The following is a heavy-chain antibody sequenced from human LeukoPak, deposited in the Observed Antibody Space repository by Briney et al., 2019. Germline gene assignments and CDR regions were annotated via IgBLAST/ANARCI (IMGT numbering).Heavy chain of an antibody. V-gene: IGHV4-59*08. CDR2: IYNSGT. D-gene: IGHD3-10*01. Sequence: SETLSLTCTVSGGSISNHYCSWVRQPPGKGLEWIGYIYNSGTNYSPSLKSRVTISVDTSKNQFSLKLSSVTAADTAVYYCARNLVRGVGPSPFDPWGQGTLVTVSS. J-gene: IGHJ5*02. CDR3: ARNLVRGVGPSPFDP. CDR1: GGSISNHY.